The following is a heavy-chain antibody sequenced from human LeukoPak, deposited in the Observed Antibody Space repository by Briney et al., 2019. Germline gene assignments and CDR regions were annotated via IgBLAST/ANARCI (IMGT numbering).Heavy chain of an antibody. CDR2: ISYDGSNK. Sequence: GGSLRLSCAASGFIVSNNYMSWVRQAPGKGLEWVALISYDGSNKYYADSVMGRFTISRDNSKNTLYLQMNSLSPEDTAVYYCAKPVTYYYDNSAYYSLDYWGQGTLVTVSS. CDR3: AKPVTYYYDNSAYYSLDY. CDR1: GFIVSNNY. J-gene: IGHJ4*02. D-gene: IGHD3-22*01. V-gene: IGHV3-30*18.